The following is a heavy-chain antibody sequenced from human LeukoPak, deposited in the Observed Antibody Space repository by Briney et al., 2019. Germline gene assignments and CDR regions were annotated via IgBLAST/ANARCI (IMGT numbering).Heavy chain of an antibody. J-gene: IGHJ5*02. CDR2: IYYSGST. V-gene: IGHV4-39*01. D-gene: IGHD4-17*01. CDR1: GGSISSSSYY. Sequence: ASETLSLTCTVSGGSISSSSYYWGWIRQPPGKGLEWIGSIYYSGSTYYNPSLKSRVTISVDTSKNQFSLKLSSVTAADTAVYYCARQGYGDYYVNWFDPWGQGTLVTVSS. CDR3: ARQGYGDYYVNWFDP.